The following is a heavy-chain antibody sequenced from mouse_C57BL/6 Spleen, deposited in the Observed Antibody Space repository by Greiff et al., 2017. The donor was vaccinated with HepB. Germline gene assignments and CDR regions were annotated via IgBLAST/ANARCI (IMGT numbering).Heavy chain of an antibody. Sequence: QVQLKQPGTELVKPGASVKLSCKASGYTFTSYWMHWVKQRPGQGLEWIGNINPSNGGTNYNEKFMSKATLTVDKSSSTAYMQLSSLTSEDSAVYYCATPITTVEATNFDYWGQGTTLTVAS. CDR1: GYTFTSYW. CDR3: ATPITTVEATNFDY. CDR2: INPSNGGT. D-gene: IGHD1-1*01. J-gene: IGHJ2*01. V-gene: IGHV1-53*01.